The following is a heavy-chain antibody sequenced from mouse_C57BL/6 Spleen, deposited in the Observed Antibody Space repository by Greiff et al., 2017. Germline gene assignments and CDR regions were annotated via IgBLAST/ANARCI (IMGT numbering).Heavy chain of an antibody. V-gene: IGHV1-22*01. J-gene: IGHJ1*03. CDR2: INPNNGGT. D-gene: IGHD2-4*01. CDR3: AREADYWYFDV. CDR1: GYTFTDYN. Sequence: EVQLQQSGPELVKPGASVKMSCKASGYTFTDYNMHWVKQSHGKSLEWIGYINPNNGGTSYNQKFKGKATLTVNKSSSTAYMELRSLTSEESAVYYCAREADYWYFDVWGTGTTVTVSS.